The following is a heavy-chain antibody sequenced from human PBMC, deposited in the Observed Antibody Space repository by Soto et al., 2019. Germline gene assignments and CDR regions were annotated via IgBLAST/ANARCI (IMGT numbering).Heavy chain of an antibody. CDR2: IYSGGST. Sequence: EVQLVETGGGLIQPGGSLRLSCAASGFTVSSNYMSWVRQAPGKGLEWVSVIYSGGSTYYAASVKGRFTISSDNSKNTLYLQMNGMGAEDTAVYYCARYQDDAFDIWGQGTMVTVSS. CDR3: ARYQDDAFDI. J-gene: IGHJ3*02. V-gene: IGHV3-53*02. CDR1: GFTVSSNY.